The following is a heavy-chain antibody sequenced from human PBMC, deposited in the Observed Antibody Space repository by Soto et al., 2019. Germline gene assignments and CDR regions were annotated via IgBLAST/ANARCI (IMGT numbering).Heavy chain of an antibody. CDR3: AKGYCSTTSCSFDY. J-gene: IGHJ4*02. CDR1: GFTFSNFA. V-gene: IGHV3-23*01. Sequence: PGGSLRLSCAASGFTFSNFAMNWVRQAPGRGLEWVSVISGSGGSTYYADSVKGRFTISRDNSKNTLYLQMNSLRAEDTAVYYCAKGYCSTTSCSFDYWGQGILVTVSS. D-gene: IGHD2-2*01. CDR2: ISGSGGST.